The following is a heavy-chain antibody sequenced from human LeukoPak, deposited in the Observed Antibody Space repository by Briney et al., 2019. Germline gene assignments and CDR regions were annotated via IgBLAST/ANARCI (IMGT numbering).Heavy chain of an antibody. D-gene: IGHD6-19*01. CDR2: INTDGTVT. CDR1: GFTLSKYW. Sequence: GGSLRLSCAASGFTLSKYWMLWVRHAPGKGREGVSRINTDGTVTTYADSVKGRFTVSRDNADNTMFLQMNSVRDEDTAVYYCATKQWLAPPPDSWGQGTPVTVSS. CDR3: ATKQWLAPPPDS. V-gene: IGHV3-74*01. J-gene: IGHJ4*02.